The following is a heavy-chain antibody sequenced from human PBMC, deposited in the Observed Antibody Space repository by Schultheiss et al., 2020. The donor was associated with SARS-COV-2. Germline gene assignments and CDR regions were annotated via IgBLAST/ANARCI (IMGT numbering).Heavy chain of an antibody. CDR3: ARSGQLVTWWEFDY. CDR2: IIPIFGTA. D-gene: IGHD6-6*01. CDR1: GGTFSSYA. V-gene: IGHV1-69*05. Sequence: SVKVSCKASGGTFSSYAISWVRQAPGQGLEWMGGIIPIFGTANYAQKFQGWVTMTRDTSISTAYMELSRLRSDDTAVYYCARSGQLVTWWEFDYWGQGTLVTVSS. J-gene: IGHJ4*02.